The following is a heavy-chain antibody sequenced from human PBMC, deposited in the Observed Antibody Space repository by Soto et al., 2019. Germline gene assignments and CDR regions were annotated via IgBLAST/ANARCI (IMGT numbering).Heavy chain of an antibody. Sequence: SGTTLVNPTQSLTLTCTFSGFSLTTIGEAVGWVRQPPGKALEWLALIFWNDEKRYSPSLKTRLTITGDTSKNQVVLTMTDMDHVDKATYYCAHSTPRSTGSGIDFTWHFEPWGQGTLVSVS. CDR2: IFWNDEK. V-gene: IGHV2-5*01. J-gene: IGHJ5*02. D-gene: IGHD3-10*01. CDR3: AHSTPRSTGSGIDFTWHFEP. CDR1: GFSLTTIGEA.